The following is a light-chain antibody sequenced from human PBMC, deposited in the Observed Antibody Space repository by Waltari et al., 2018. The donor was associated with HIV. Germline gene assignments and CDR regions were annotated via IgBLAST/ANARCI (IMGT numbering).Light chain of an antibody. J-gene: IGLJ7*01. CDR3: AAWDDSLSGAV. V-gene: IGLV1-47*02. Sequence: QSVLTQPPSASGTPGQRVTISCSGSSSNIGSNYVYWYQQLPGTAPKLLIYSNNPPPSGVPCRLSGSKSGTSASLSISGLRSEDEADYYCAAWDDSLSGAVFGGGTQLTVL. CDR2: SNN. CDR1: SSNIGSNY.